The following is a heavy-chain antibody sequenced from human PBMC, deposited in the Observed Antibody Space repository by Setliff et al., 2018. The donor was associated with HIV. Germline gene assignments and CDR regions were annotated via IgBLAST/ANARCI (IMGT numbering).Heavy chain of an antibody. J-gene: IGHJ5*02. CDR2: IIPIFDTT. CDR1: GGTLSTYG. V-gene: IGHV1-69*13. Sequence: SVKVSCKASGGTLSTYGISWVRQAPGQGLEWMGGIIPIFDTTNYAQKFRGRVTITADESTGTVYMELTSLRSEDTAVYYCARDASAPPLNWFDPWGQGTLVTVAS. CDR3: ARDASAPPLNWFDP.